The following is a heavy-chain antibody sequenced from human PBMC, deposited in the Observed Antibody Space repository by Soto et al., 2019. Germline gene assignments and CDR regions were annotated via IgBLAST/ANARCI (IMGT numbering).Heavy chain of an antibody. V-gene: IGHV4-34*01. CDR3: AREYYYGSGSYEIYYYYYYGMDV. D-gene: IGHD3-10*01. Sequence: SETLSLTCAVYGGSFSGYYWSWIRQPPGKGLEWIGEINHSGNTNYNPSLKSRVTISVDTSKNQFSLKLSSVTAADTAVYYCAREYYYGSGSYEIYYYYYYGMDVWGQGTTVTVSS. CDR1: GGSFSGYY. CDR2: INHSGNT. J-gene: IGHJ6*02.